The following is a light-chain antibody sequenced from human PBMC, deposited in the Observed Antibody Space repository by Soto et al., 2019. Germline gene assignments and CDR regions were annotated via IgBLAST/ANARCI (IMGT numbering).Light chain of an antibody. CDR2: DSN. V-gene: IGKV3-15*01. J-gene: IGKJ4*01. Sequence: EIVLTQSPGTLSLSPGERATLSCRASQSVSSSYLAWYQQKPGQAPGLLIYDSNIRATGVPARFSGTRSGTEFTLTISGLQSEDFAIYYCQHYKTWPLAFGGGTKVDIK. CDR1: QSVSSSY. CDR3: QHYKTWPLA.